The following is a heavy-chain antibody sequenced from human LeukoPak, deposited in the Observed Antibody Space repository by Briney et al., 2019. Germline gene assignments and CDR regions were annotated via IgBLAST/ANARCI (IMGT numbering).Heavy chain of an antibody. CDR2: ISGSGGST. CDR3: AKDRYYDSSVTCMDV. V-gene: IGHV3-23*01. CDR1: GFTFSSYA. Sequence: GGSLRLSCAASGFTFSSYAMSWVRQAPGKGLEWVSAISGSGGSTYYADSVKGRFTISRDNSKNTLYLQMNSLRAEDTAVYYCAKDRYYDSSVTCMDVWGQGTTVTVSS. D-gene: IGHD3-22*01. J-gene: IGHJ6*02.